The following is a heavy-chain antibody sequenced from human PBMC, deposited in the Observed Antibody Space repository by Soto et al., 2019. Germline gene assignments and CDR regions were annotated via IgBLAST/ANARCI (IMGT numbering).Heavy chain of an antibody. Sequence: QVQLVQSGAEVKKPGSSVKGSCKASGGTFSSHVFNWVRQAPGQGLEWMGGIMPIIGTANYAQKFQGRVTITADESTSTAYMELSRLISEDTAVYYCARDLEFRDGNISHLDYGGQGTLVTVSS. CDR3: ARDLEFRDGNISHLDY. V-gene: IGHV1-69*01. J-gene: IGHJ4*02. CDR2: IMPIIGTA. CDR1: GGTFSSHV. D-gene: IGHD3-10*01.